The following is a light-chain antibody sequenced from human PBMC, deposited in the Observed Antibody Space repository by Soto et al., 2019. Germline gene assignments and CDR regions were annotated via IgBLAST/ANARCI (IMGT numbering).Light chain of an antibody. J-gene: IGLJ3*02. CDR1: SSNIGSNN. CDR3: ATWDDSPSGRSWV. Sequence: QSVLTQSPSASGTPGQRVSVSRSGSSSNIGSNNVYWYQQFRGSAPRFLIYPNSPQPSGVPDQFSASKSGTSASPVISGLRPEDEATYYCATWDDSPSGRSWVFGGGTQLTVL. CDR2: PNS. V-gene: IGLV1-47*01.